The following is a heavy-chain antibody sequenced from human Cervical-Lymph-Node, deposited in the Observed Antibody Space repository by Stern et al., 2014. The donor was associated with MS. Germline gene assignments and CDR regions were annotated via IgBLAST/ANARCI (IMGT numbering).Heavy chain of an antibody. J-gene: IGHJ1*01. CDR3: ARASERSGYCPEYFQY. CDR1: GGTFSNYA. CDR2: LISIFDTA. V-gene: IGHV1-69*01. Sequence: VQLVESGPEVKKPGSSVKVSCKASGGTFSNYAISWVRQAPGQGLEWMGGLISIFDTANYAQKFQGRVTISADESTSTAYMELSSLRSEDTAVYYCARASERSGYCPEYFQYWGQGTPVTVSS. D-gene: IGHD3-3*01.